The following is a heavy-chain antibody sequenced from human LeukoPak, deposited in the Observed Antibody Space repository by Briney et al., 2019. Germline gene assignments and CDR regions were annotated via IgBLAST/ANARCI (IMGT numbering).Heavy chain of an antibody. J-gene: IGHJ5*02. CDR1: GFTFSTYA. Sequence: GGSLRLSCAASGFTFSTYAMTWVRQAPGKGLEWVSAIGRSGGDTYYADSVKGRFTVSRDNSKNTLYLQMNSLRAEDTAVYYCARGDYYDSKRWFDPWGQGTLVTVSS. V-gene: IGHV3-23*01. D-gene: IGHD3-22*01. CDR3: ARGDYYDSKRWFDP. CDR2: IGRSGGDT.